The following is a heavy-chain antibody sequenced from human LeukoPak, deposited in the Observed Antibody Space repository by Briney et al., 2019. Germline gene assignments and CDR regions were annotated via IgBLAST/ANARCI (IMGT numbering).Heavy chain of an antibody. CDR3: ARDPRYYDFWSGSPDY. V-gene: IGHV3-48*04. Sequence: GGSLRLSCAAYGFTFSSYSMNWVRQAPGKGLEWVSYISSSSSTIYYADSVKGRFTISRDNAKNSLYLQMNSLRAEDTAVYYCARDPRYYDFWSGSPDYWGQGTLVTVSS. CDR2: ISSSSSTI. D-gene: IGHD3-3*01. CDR1: GFTFSSYS. J-gene: IGHJ4*02.